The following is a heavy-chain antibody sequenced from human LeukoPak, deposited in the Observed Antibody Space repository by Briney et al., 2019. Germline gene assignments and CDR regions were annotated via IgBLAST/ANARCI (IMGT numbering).Heavy chain of an antibody. CDR3: ASNQNGYCSGGSCSDY. D-gene: IGHD2-15*01. Sequence: AGGSLRLSCAASGFTFSSYWMNWVRQAPGKGLEWVSSISSSSSYIYYADSVKGRFTISRDNAKNSLYLQMNSLRAEDTAVYYCASNQNGYCSGGSCSDYWGQGTLVTVSS. CDR1: GFTFSSYW. J-gene: IGHJ4*02. V-gene: IGHV3-21*01. CDR2: ISSSSSYI.